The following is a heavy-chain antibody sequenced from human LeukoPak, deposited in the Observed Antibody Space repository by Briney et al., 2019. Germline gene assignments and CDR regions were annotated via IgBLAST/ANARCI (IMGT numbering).Heavy chain of an antibody. J-gene: IGHJ4*02. CDR1: GFTFSSYE. CDR2: ISSSGSTM. CDR3: ARTYYDILTGYNPYFDY. V-gene: IGHV3-48*03. D-gene: IGHD3-9*01. Sequence: GGSLRLSCAASGFTFSSYEMNWVRQAPGKGLEWVSYISSSGSTMYYADSVKGRFTISRDNAKNSLYLQMNSLRAEDTAVYYCARTYYDILTGYNPYFDYWGQGILVTVSS.